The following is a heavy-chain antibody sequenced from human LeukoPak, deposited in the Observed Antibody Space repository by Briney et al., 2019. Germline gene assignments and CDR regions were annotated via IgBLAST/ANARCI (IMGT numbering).Heavy chain of an antibody. CDR1: GYSFTSYW. Sequence: GESLKISCKGSGYSFTSYWIGWVRQMPGKGMEWMGIIYPGDSDTRYSPSFQGQVTISADKSISTAYLQWSSLKASDTAMYYCARHANPDNEIAASYMDVWGKGTTVTVSS. V-gene: IGHV5-51*01. D-gene: IGHD6-6*01. J-gene: IGHJ6*03. CDR3: ARHANPDNEIAASYMDV. CDR2: IYPGDSDT.